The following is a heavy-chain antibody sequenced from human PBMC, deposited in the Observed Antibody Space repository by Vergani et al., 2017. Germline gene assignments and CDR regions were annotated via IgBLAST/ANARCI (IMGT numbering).Heavy chain of an antibody. J-gene: IGHJ6*02. Sequence: QVTLRESGPALVKPTQTLTLTCTFSGFSLSTSGMCVSWIRQPPGKALEWLARIDWDDDKYYSTSLETRLTISKDTSKNQVVLTMTNMDPVDTATYYCARIIDYYGMDVWGQGP. CDR1: GFSLSTSGMC. CDR2: IDWDDDK. CDR3: ARIIDYYGMDV. V-gene: IGHV2-70*15.